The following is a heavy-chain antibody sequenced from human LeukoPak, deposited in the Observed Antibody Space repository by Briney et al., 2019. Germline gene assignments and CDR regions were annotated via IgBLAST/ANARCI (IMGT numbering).Heavy chain of an antibody. CDR1: GYTFTSYG. CDR3: ARDSRPYYYGSGSFP. V-gene: IGHV1-18*01. J-gene: IGHJ5*02. CDR2: ISAYNGNT. D-gene: IGHD3-10*01. Sequence: GASVKVPCKASGYTFTSYGISWVRQAPGQGLEWMGWISAYNGNTNYAQKLQGRVTMTTDTSTSTAYMELRSLRSDDTAVYYCARDSRPYYYGSGSFPWGQGTLVTVSS.